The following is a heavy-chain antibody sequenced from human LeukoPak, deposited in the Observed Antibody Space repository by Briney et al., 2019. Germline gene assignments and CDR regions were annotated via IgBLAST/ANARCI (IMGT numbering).Heavy chain of an antibody. CDR1: GGSISSSSYY. D-gene: IGHD4-11*01. CDR3: ARVLLYYSNNYFDY. J-gene: IGHJ4*02. CDR2: IYYSGST. V-gene: IGHV4-39*07. Sequence: PSETLSLTCTVSGGSISSSSYYWGWIRQPPGKGLEWIGSIYYSGSTYYNPSLKSRVTISVDTSKNQFSLKLSSVTAADTAVYYCARVLLYYSNNYFDYWGQGTLVTVSS.